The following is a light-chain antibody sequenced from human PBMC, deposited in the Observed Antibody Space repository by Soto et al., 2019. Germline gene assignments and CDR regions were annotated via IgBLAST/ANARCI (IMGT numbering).Light chain of an antibody. J-gene: IGLJ2*01. CDR3: AAWDDSLNGVI. CDR2: SNN. CDR1: SSNIGAGFD. Sequence: QSVLTQPPSVSGAPGQRVTISCTGSSSNIGAGFDVHWYHQIAGTAPKLLIYSNNERPSGVPDRFSGSKSGTSASLAISGLQSGDEADYYCAAWDDSLNGVIFGGGTKLTVL. V-gene: IGLV1-40*01.